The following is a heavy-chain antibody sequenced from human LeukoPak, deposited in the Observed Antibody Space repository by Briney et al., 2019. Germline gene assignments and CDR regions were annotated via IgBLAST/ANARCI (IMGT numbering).Heavy chain of an antibody. V-gene: IGHV3-21*01. CDR2: ISSSSSYI. CDR1: GFTFSSYN. CDR3: ARTTPFQIYDILGGSRYDAFDI. Sequence: GGSLRLSCAASGFTFSSYNMNWVRQAPGKGLEWVSSISSSSSYIYYADSVKGRFTISRDNAKNSLYLQMNSLRAEDTAVYYCARTTPFQIYDILGGSRYDAFDIWGQGTMVTVSS. J-gene: IGHJ3*02. D-gene: IGHD3-9*01.